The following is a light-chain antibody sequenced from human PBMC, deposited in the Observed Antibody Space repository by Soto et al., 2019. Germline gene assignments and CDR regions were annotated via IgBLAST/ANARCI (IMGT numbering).Light chain of an antibody. CDR3: TSHAGTINFPYI. CDR2: EVS. V-gene: IGLV2-8*01. CDR1: SSDVGGYNY. J-gene: IGLJ1*01. Sequence: SSLTQPPSASGSHGQSVTISCTGTSSDVGGYNYVSWYQQHPGKAPKLMIYEVSKRPSGVPDRFSGSKSGNTASLAVSGLQAEDEADYYCTSHAGTINFPYIFGTGTKVTVL.